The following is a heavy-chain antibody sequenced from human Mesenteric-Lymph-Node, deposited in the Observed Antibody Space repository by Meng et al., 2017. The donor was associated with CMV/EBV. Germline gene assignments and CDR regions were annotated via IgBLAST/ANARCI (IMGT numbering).Heavy chain of an antibody. CDR2: INPSGGST. V-gene: IGHV1-46*01. J-gene: IGHJ4*02. CDR3: ARVGVVVVPAAIQGFDY. Sequence: ASVKVSCKASGYTFSSYYMNWVRQAPGQGLEWMGIINPSGGSTTYAQNFQGRVTMTRDTSTSTVYMELSSLRSEDTAVYYCARVGVVVVPAAIQGFDYWGQGTLVTVSS. D-gene: IGHD2-2*02. CDR1: GYTFSSYY.